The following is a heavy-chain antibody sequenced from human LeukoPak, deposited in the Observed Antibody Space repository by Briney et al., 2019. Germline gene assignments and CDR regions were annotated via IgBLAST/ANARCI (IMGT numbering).Heavy chain of an antibody. J-gene: IGHJ2*01. CDR2: ISAYNGNT. D-gene: IGHD6-19*01. CDR3: AREKKQWLTGSWYFDL. CDR1: GYTFTSYG. V-gene: IGHV1-18*01. Sequence: GASVKVSCKASGYTFTSYGISWVRQAPGQGLEWMGWISAYNGNTNYAQKLQGRVTMTTDTSTSTAYMELRSLRSDDTAVYYCAREKKQWLTGSWYFDLWGRGTLVTVSS.